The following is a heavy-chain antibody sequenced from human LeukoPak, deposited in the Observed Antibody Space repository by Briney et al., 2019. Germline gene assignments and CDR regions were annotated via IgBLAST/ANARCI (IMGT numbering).Heavy chain of an antibody. V-gene: IGHV1-69*13. CDR1: GGTFSSYA. J-gene: IGHJ6*02. D-gene: IGHD4-23*01. Sequence: ASVKVSCKASGGTFSSYAISWVRQAPGQGLEWMGGIIPIFGTANYAQKFQGRVTITADESTSTAYMELSSLRSEDTTVYYCARGLPMTTVATYYYYGMDVWGQGTTVTVSS. CDR3: ARGLPMTTVATYYYYGMDV. CDR2: IIPIFGTA.